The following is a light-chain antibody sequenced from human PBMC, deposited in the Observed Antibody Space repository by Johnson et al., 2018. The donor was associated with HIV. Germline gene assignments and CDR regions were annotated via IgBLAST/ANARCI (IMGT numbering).Light chain of an antibody. V-gene: IGLV1-51*01. CDR2: DNN. Sequence: QSVLTQPPSVSAAPGQKVTISCSGSYSNIGNNYVSWYQQLPGTAPKLLIYDNNKRPSGIPDRFSGSKSGTSATLGITGLQTGDEADYYCGTWDSSLSAEVFGTGTTVTVL. CDR3: GTWDSSLSAEV. CDR1: YSNIGNNY. J-gene: IGLJ1*01.